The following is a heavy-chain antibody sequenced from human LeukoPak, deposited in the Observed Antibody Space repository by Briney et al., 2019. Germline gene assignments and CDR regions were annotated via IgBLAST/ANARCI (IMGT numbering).Heavy chain of an antibody. D-gene: IGHD3-10*01. J-gene: IGHJ5*02. CDR1: GFTFSSYG. V-gene: IGHV3-30*18. Sequence: GRSLRLSCAASGFTFSSYGMHWVRQAPGKGLEWVAVISYDGSNKYYADSVKGRFTISRDISKNTLYLQMNCLRAEDTAVYYCAKGSEFDPWGQGTLVTVSS. CDR2: ISYDGSNK. CDR3: AKGSEFDP.